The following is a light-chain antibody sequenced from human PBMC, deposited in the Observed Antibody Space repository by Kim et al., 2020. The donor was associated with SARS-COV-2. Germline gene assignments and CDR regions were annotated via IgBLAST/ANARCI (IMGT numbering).Light chain of an antibody. J-gene: IGKJ5*01. V-gene: IGKV3-11*01. CDR2: YAS. CDR3: QQRSSWPPT. Sequence: LSPWERALLSCSASHSIGNSLAWYQQKPGQTPRLLIHYASNGATDIPARFSGSGSGTDFTLTISSLEPEDFAVYFCQQRSSWPPTFGQGTRLEIK. CDR1: HSIGNS.